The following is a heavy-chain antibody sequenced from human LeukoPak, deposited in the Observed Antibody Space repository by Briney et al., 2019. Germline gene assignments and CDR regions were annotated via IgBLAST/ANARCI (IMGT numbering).Heavy chain of an antibody. J-gene: IGHJ4*02. Sequence: GGSLRLSCAASGFTFSSYNMNWVRQAPGMGLERVSFISSTGNTIYYADSEKGRFTISRDNAKNSLYLQMNSLRDEDTAVYYCARGSGSSWYVHYYFDYWGQGTLVTVSS. D-gene: IGHD6-13*01. CDR1: GFTFSSYN. CDR2: ISSTGNTI. V-gene: IGHV3-48*02. CDR3: ARGSGSSWYVHYYFDY.